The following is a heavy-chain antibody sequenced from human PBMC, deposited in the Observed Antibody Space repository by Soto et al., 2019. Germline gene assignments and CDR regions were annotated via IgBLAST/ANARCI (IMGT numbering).Heavy chain of an antibody. CDR1: GFTFRTSA. Sequence: GGSLRLSCAAAGFTFRTSAMHWVRQAPGKGLEWVSSISPTTSHIYYADSVKGRFTISRDNAKNSLFLQMNSLRAEDTAVYYCSGCSGGACHQNYGMDVWGQGTTVTVSS. CDR3: SGCSGGACHQNYGMDV. J-gene: IGHJ6*02. CDR2: ISPTTSHI. D-gene: IGHD2-15*01. V-gene: IGHV3-21*01.